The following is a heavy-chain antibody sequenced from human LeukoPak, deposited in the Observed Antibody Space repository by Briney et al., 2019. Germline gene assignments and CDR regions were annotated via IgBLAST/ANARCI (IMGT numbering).Heavy chain of an antibody. Sequence: GGSLRLSCAASGFIFTNYFMSWVRQAPGKGLEWVAVIWYDGSNKYYADSVKGRFTISRDNSKNTLYLQMNSLRAEDTAVYYCARDWNTDGFDPWGQGTLVTVSS. V-gene: IGHV3-33*08. J-gene: IGHJ5*02. CDR1: GFIFTNYF. D-gene: IGHD5-18*01. CDR2: IWYDGSNK. CDR3: ARDWNTDGFDP.